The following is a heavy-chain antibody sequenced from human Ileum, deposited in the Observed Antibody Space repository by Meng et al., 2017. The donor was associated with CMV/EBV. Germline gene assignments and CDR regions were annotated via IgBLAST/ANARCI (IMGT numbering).Heavy chain of an antibody. V-gene: IGHV1-2*02. CDR2: INPNSGVT. Sequence: VQPVQSGAEVKQPGASVKVSCKTSGYIFTGYYMHWVRQAPGQSPEWMGWINPNSGVTNYPQKFEDRVTMTRDTSFSTAYMELSRLTSDDTAVYYCARDFNSLAVTAANWFDPWGQGTLVTVSS. D-gene: IGHD6-19*01. CDR1: GYIFTGYY. J-gene: IGHJ5*02. CDR3: ARDFNSLAVTAANWFDP.